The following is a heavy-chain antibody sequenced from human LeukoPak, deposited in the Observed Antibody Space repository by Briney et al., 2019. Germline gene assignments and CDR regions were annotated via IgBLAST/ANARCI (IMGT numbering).Heavy chain of an antibody. D-gene: IGHD2-21*01. J-gene: IGHJ4*02. Sequence: GGSLTLSCAASGFTFRTYWMSWVRQAPGRGLEWVANIEQSGSGKYYVDSVKGRFTISRDNAKNSLYLQVNSLRAEDTAVYYCARDQHGLFDYWGQGTLVTVSS. CDR1: GFTFRTYW. CDR3: ARDQHGLFDY. CDR2: IEQSGSGK. V-gene: IGHV3-7*04.